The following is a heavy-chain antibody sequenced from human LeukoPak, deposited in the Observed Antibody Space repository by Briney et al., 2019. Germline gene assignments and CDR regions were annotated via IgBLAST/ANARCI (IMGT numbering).Heavy chain of an antibody. Sequence: SETLSLTCTVSGGSISSGGYSWSWIRQHPGKGLEWIGYIYYSGSTYYNPSLKSRVTISVDTSKNQFSLKLSSVTAADTAVYYCARDAVDYSMNYWGQGTLVTVSS. CDR2: IYYSGST. V-gene: IGHV4-31*03. CDR1: GGSISSGGYS. J-gene: IGHJ4*02. D-gene: IGHD4-11*01. CDR3: ARDAVDYSMNY.